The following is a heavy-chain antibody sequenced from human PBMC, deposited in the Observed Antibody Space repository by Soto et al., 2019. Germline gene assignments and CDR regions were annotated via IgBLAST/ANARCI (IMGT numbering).Heavy chain of an antibody. Sequence: PETLSPTCTVSGGSISSSSYYCGRPRQPPVKGLDWIGRIYYRETTYNNPSLKSRVTISVDTSKNQFTLKLSSVAAADTAVYYCAGLRVGFDYWGQGTLVTV. CDR3: AGLRVGFDY. J-gene: IGHJ4*02. CDR1: GGSISSSSYY. CDR2: IYYRETT. D-gene: IGHD2-15*01. V-gene: IGHV4-39*01.